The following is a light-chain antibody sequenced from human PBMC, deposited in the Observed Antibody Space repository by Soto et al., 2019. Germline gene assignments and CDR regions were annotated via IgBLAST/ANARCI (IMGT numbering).Light chain of an antibody. CDR3: MQALQTSYT. CDR1: QSLLSSNGYNY. Sequence: DIVMPQSPLSLSVTPGEPASISCRSSQSLLSSNGYNYLDWYLQKPGQSPQLLIYLGSNRASGVPDRFSGSGSGTDFTLKISRVEAEDVGVYYCMQALQTSYTFGQGTKLEIK. J-gene: IGKJ2*01. V-gene: IGKV2-28*01. CDR2: LGS.